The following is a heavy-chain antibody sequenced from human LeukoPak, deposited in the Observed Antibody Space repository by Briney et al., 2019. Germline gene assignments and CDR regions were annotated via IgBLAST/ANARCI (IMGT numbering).Heavy chain of an antibody. D-gene: IGHD5-24*01. V-gene: IGHV1-2*02. CDR3: ARDRNGDGFAHLDY. J-gene: IGHJ4*02. CDR2: IIPSGGT. CDR1: GFTFTTYA. Sequence: ASVKVSCKASGFTFTTYAIHWVRQAPGQGLEWMGWIIPSGGTNYPQKFQGRVAITWDTSITTAYMDLSRLTSDDTAVYYCARDRNGDGFAHLDYWGEGALVTVPS.